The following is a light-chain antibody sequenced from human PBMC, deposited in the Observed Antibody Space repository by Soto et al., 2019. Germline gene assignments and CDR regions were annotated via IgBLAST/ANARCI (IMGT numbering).Light chain of an antibody. CDR3: AAWDDSLHGV. V-gene: IGLV1-44*01. CDR2: SNN. J-gene: IGLJ3*02. CDR1: SSNIGRNT. Sequence: QSALTQPPSASGTPGQRVTISCSGSSSNIGRNTVNWYQQVPGTAPKVLIYSNNQRPSGVPDRFSGSKSGTAASLAISGLRSEDEADYYCAAWDDSLHGVFGGGTQLTVL.